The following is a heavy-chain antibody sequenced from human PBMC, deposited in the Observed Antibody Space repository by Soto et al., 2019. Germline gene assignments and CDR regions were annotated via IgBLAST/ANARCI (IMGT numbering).Heavy chain of an antibody. D-gene: IGHD2-2*01. CDR3: ARASLGYCSSTSCRSNWFDP. CDR2: IYYSGST. J-gene: IGHJ5*02. CDR1: GGSIRSGGYF. Sequence: TSETLSLTCTVSGGSIRSGGYFWNWIRHQPGKGQKWIGYIYYSGSTYYNPSLKSRVTISVDTSKNQFSLKLSSVTAADTAVYYCARASLGYCSSTSCRSNWFDPWGQGTLVTLSS. V-gene: IGHV4-31*03.